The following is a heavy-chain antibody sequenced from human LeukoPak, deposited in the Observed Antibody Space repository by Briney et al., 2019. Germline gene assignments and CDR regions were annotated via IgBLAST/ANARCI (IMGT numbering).Heavy chain of an antibody. CDR2: ISYDGSNK. CDR3: AKEEWSRNGMDV. Sequence: GGSLRLSCAASGFTFSSYGMHWVRQAPGKGLEWVAVISYDGSNKYYADSVKGRFTISRDNSKNTLYLQMNSLRAEDTAVYYCAKEEWSRNGMDVWGQGTTVTVSS. V-gene: IGHV3-30*18. D-gene: IGHD3-3*01. CDR1: GFTFSSYG. J-gene: IGHJ6*02.